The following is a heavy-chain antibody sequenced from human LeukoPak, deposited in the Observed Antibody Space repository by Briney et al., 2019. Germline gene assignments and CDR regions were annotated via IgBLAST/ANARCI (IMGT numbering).Heavy chain of an antibody. V-gene: IGHV3-7*01. CDR1: GFIFGTTS. CDR2: INYDGSEK. J-gene: IGHJ1*01. CDR3: TRDQH. Sequence: GGSLRLSCAGSGFIFGTTSMSRVRQTPGKGLEWVASINYDGSEKYYVGSVEGRFTISRDSAKKSLFLQMNSLRAEDTAIYYCTRDQHWGQGTLVTVSS.